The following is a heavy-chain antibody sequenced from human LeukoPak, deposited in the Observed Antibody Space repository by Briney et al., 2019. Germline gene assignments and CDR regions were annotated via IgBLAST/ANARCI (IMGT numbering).Heavy chain of an antibody. J-gene: IGHJ4*02. V-gene: IGHV1-18*01. CDR2: INTHNGNI. Sequence: GASVKVSCKASGYTFISYGITWVRQAPGQGLEWMGWINTHNGNINFAQKLQGRVTMTTDTSTSTAYMELRSLRSDDTAVYYCARNYYDSSGYYGDYWGQGTLVTVSS. CDR1: GYTFISYG. CDR3: ARNYYDSSGYYGDY. D-gene: IGHD3-22*01.